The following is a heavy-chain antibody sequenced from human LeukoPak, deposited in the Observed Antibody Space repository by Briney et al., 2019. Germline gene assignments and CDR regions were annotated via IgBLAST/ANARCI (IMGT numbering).Heavy chain of an antibody. J-gene: IGHJ6*03. CDR3: ASLYCSSLSCSASHYYFYMDV. CDR2: IYPGDSDT. D-gene: IGHD2-2*01. Sequence: AGESLKISCKCSVYDFATFWIGWVRQMPGKGLEGMGIIYPGDSDTRYRPPFQRQVTMSVDKSISTAYLQWSSLKASDTAMYYCASLYCSSLSCSASHYYFYMDVWGKGTNVIVPS. CDR1: VYDFATFW. V-gene: IGHV5-51*01.